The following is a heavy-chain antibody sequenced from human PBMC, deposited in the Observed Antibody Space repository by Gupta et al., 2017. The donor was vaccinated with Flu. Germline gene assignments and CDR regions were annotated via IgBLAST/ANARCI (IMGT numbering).Heavy chain of an antibody. J-gene: IGHJ4*02. CDR2: ISYDGSNK. D-gene: IGHD6-6*01. CDR3: AKDRIAARPGPFDY. CDR1: GFTFSSYG. Sequence: QVQLVESGGGVVQPVWSLRLSCAASGFTFSSYGMHWVRQGPGKGVEWVAVISYDGSNKYYAYAGKGRFTISRDNSKNTLYLQMNSLRAEDTAVYYCAKDRIAARPGPFDYWGQGNLGTVSS. V-gene: IGHV3-30*18.